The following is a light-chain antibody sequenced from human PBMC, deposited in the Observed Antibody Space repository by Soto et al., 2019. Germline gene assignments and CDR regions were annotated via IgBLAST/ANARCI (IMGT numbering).Light chain of an antibody. V-gene: IGKV3-20*01. J-gene: IGKJ5*01. CDR1: QTTSPKY. CDR3: QHFGSSPPVI. CDR2: GAS. Sequence: EIELTQSPCTLSLSPGESAPLSCLVSQTTSPKYVAWYQQRRGLAPRLLVYGASKRAAGIPDRFRGSGSGSEFSLTISGLEPEDFAVYFCQHFGSSPPVIFGQGTRLEI.